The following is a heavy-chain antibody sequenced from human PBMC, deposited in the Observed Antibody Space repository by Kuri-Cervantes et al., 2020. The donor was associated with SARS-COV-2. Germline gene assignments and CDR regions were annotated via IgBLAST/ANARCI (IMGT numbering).Heavy chain of an antibody. CDR2: ISYDGSDK. CDR3: ARGLASDY. J-gene: IGHJ4*02. CDR1: GFTFSDYY. D-gene: IGHD3-9*01. Sequence: GESLKISCAASGFTFSDYYMSWIRQAPGKGLEWVALISYDGSDKNYADSVKGRFTISRDNSKNTLYLQMNTLKTEDTAVYYCARGLASDYWGQGTLVTVSS. V-gene: IGHV3-30*01.